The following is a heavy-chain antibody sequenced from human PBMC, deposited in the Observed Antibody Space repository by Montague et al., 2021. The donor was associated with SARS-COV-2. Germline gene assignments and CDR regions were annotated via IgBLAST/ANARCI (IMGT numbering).Heavy chain of an antibody. CDR1: GGSFSDYR. V-gene: IGHV4-34*01. J-gene: IGHJ4*02. Sequence: SETLSLTCTVYGGSFSDYRWSWIRHRQGQGLEWMGKINHNGNTNYNPSLKSRGTISRDTSKSQFSLKLSSVTAAATAVSYCARGLTDISMIVVVLLGASHYFDSWGQGTLVTVSS. D-gene: IGHD3-22*01. CDR3: ARGLTDISMIVVVLLGASHYFDS. CDR2: INHNGNT.